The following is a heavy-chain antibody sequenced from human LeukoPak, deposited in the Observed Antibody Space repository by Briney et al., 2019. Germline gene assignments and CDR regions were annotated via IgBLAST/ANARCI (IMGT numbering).Heavy chain of an antibody. J-gene: IGHJ6*02. CDR3: ASSYGMDV. CDR1: GDTLITHF. Sequence: SVKVSCKAPGDTLITHFISWVRQAPGQGLEWVGRIVPVIGVATYAQSLQGRVIITGDRSTNTAYMELSSLRFEDSAVYYCASSYGMDVWGQGTTVTVSS. V-gene: IGHV1-69*02. CDR2: IVPVIGVA.